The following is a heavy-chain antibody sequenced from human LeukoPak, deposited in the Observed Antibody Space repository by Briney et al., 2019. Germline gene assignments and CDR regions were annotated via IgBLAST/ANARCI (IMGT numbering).Heavy chain of an antibody. J-gene: IGHJ4*02. V-gene: IGHV1-69*06. Sequence: SVKVSCKASGYTFTSYGISWVRQAPGQGLEWMGGIIPIFGTANYAQKFQGRVTITADKSTSTAYMELSSLRSEDTAVYYCARRAGAYSHPYDYWGQGTLVTVSS. CDR3: ARRAGAYSHPYDY. D-gene: IGHD4/OR15-4a*01. CDR1: GYTFTSYG. CDR2: IIPIFGTA.